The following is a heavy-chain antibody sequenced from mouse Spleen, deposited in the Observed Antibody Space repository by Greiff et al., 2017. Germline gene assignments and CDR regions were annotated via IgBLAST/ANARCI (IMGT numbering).Heavy chain of an antibody. Sequence: QVQLKQSGPELVKPGASVKISCKASGYSFTSYYIHWVKQRPGQGLEWIGWIYPGSGNTKYNEKFKGKATLTADTSSSTAYMQLSSLTSEDSAVYYCARDGYGSSYGFAYWGQGTLVTVSA. CDR1: GYSFTSYY. J-gene: IGHJ3*01. V-gene: IGHV1-66*01. CDR2: IYPGSGNT. D-gene: IGHD1-1*01. CDR3: ARDGYGSSYGFAY.